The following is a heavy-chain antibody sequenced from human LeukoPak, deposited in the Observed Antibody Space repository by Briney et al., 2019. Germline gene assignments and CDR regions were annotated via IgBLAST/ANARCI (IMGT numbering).Heavy chain of an antibody. Sequence: GGSLRLSCVVSGITFSNYAMSWVRQAPGKGLEWISYITNTGRSTNYADAAKGRFTISRDNGKQSVYLEMTDLRAEDTAVYYCAREASGNYHVFDSWGQGTLVIVSS. V-gene: IGHV3-11*04. CDR2: ITNTGRST. J-gene: IGHJ4*02. CDR3: AREASGNYHVFDS. D-gene: IGHD6-25*01. CDR1: GITFSNYA.